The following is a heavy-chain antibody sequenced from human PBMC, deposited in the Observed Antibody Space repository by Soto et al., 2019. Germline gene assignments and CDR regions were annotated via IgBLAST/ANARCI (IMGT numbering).Heavy chain of an antibody. CDR1: GGTFSRYT. V-gene: IGHV1-69*02. Sequence: QVQLVQSGAEVKKPGSSVKVSCKASGGTFSRYTFTWVRQAPGQGLEWMGRIIPIVDIPNYAQNFQGRVTIRADKSTSPAYMELSSLTSDATAVYYCASHFTGVLVLGTSPPGGDNYGWDVWGQGTTVSVS. J-gene: IGHJ6*02. CDR3: ASHFTGVLVLGTSPPGGDNYGWDV. D-gene: IGHD2-15*01. CDR2: IIPIVDIP.